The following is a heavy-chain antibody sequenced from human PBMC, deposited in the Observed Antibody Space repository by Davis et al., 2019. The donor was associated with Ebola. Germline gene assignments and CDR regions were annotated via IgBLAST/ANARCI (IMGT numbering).Heavy chain of an antibody. Sequence: ASVKVSCKASGYTFTSYYMHWVRQAPGQGLEWMGWISAYNGNTNYAQKLQGRVTMTTDTSTSTAYMELRSLRSDDTAVYYCARPDFGYSYGLGYWGQGTLVTVSS. CDR3: ARPDFGYSYGLGY. J-gene: IGHJ4*02. D-gene: IGHD5-18*01. CDR2: ISAYNGNT. CDR1: GYTFTSYY. V-gene: IGHV1-18*04.